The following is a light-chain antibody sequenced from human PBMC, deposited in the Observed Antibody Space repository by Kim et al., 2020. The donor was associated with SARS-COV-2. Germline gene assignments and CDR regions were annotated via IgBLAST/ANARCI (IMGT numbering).Light chain of an antibody. J-gene: IGLJ3*02. CDR3: ATWDDTLNGRL. CDR2: SNS. V-gene: IGLV1-44*01. CDR1: DSNIGIHA. Sequence: GQRVTISCSGSDSNIGIHAVNWYHQVPGTAPKLLIYSNSQRPSGVPDRFSGSKSGTSASLAISGLQSEDEGDFYCATWDDTLNGRLFGGGTKLTVL.